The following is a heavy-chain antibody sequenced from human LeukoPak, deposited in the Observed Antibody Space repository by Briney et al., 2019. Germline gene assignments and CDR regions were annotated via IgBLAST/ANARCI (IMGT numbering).Heavy chain of an antibody. D-gene: IGHD3-22*01. CDR3: AKCYYYDSSGYYYPDY. Sequence: GGSLRLSCAASGFTFSNYAMTWVRQAPGKGLEWVSGISGSGGSTNYADSVRGRFTISRDNSKNTLYLQMNSLRVEDTVIYYCAKCYYYDSSGYYYPDYWGQGTLVTVSS. V-gene: IGHV3-23*01. CDR2: ISGSGGST. J-gene: IGHJ4*02. CDR1: GFTFSNYA.